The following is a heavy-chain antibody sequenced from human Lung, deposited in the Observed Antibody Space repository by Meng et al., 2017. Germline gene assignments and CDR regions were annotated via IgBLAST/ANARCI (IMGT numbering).Heavy chain of an antibody. D-gene: IGHD3-10*01. CDR3: AKYSYGLGDYLDY. Sequence: GGSLRLSCAASGFSFSSYAMSWVRHAPGKGLEWVSALSGGGFTTYYADSVKGRFAISRHNSRNTLYLQMNILRPEDTALYYCAKYSYGLGDYLDYWGQGALVTVSS. V-gene: IGHV3-23*01. CDR1: GFSFSSYA. J-gene: IGHJ4*02. CDR2: LSGGGFTT.